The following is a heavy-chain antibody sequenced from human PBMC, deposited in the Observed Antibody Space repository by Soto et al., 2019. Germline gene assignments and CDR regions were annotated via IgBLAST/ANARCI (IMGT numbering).Heavy chain of an antibody. J-gene: IGHJ4*02. CDR2: ISVRGDYR. V-gene: IGHV3-23*01. Sequence: EGQLLQSGGGLVQPGESLRVSCAASGFTFSSSGMSWVRQAPGKGLEWVSSISVRGDYRYYADSVKGRFTISRDNSKNTLYLQMNSLTAEDTAVYYCARDGAIFGVVHYDYWGQGSLVTVSS. CDR3: ARDGAIFGVVHYDY. CDR1: GFTFSSSG. D-gene: IGHD3-3*01.